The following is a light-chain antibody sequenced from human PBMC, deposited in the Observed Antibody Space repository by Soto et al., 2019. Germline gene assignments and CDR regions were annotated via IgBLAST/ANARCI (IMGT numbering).Light chain of an antibody. Sequence: EVLLTKSPATLSVSPGESVTLSSRASQSINTFLAWYQQKPGQAPRLLIYDASSRAAGVPARFSGRGSGTDFTLTINSLEPEDFAVYHCQQRSIWPLTFGGGTRVE. CDR3: QQRSIWPLT. CDR2: DAS. CDR1: QSINTF. V-gene: IGKV3-11*01. J-gene: IGKJ4*01.